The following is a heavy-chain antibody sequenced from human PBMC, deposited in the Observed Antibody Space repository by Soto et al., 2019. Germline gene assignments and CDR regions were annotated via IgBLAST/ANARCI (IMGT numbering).Heavy chain of an antibody. CDR1: GYTFTSYD. CDR2: MNPNSGNT. CDR3: ARENTSYGMDV. Sequence: QVQLVQSGAEVKKPGASVKVSCKASGYTFTSYDINWVRQATGQGREWMGWMNPNSGNTGYAQKFHGRVTMTRNTSLRTAYTELSSLRSEKTAVYYCARENTSYGMDVWGQGTTVTVSS. J-gene: IGHJ6*02. V-gene: IGHV1-8*01.